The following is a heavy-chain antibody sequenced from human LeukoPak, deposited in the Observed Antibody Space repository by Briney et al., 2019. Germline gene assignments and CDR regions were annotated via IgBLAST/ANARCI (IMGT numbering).Heavy chain of an antibody. CDR2: ISSSSSYI. CDR1: GFNFSSYC. V-gene: IGHV3-21*01. D-gene: IGHD3-9*01. CDR3: ARASGC. Sequence: GSLRLFCATSGFNFSSYCQNWVRPAPGKGLEWVSSISSSSSYIYYADSVKGRFTISRDNAKNSLYLQMNSLRAEDTAVYYCARASGCWGQGTLVTVSS. J-gene: IGHJ4*02.